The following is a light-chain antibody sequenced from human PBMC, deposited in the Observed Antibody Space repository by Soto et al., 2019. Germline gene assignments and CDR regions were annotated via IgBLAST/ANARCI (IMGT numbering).Light chain of an antibody. V-gene: IGLV2-11*01. CDR3: CSYAGSYTYV. Sequence: QSALTQPRSVSGSPGQSVTISCTGTSSDVGGYDYVSWYQHHPGKAPKLMIYDVSKRPSGVPDRFSGSKPGNTASLTISGLQAEDEADYYCCSYAGSYTYVFGTGTKLTVL. CDR1: SSDVGGYDY. CDR2: DVS. J-gene: IGLJ1*01.